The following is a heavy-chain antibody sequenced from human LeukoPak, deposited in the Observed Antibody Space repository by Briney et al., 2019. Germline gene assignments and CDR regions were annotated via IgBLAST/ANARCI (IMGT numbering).Heavy chain of an antibody. CDR2: ISSSSSYI. J-gene: IGHJ4*02. Sequence: SGGSLRLSCAASGFTFSSYSMNWVRQAPGKGLEWVSSISSSSSYIYYADSVKGRFTISRDNAKNSPYLQMNSLRAEDTAVYYCVRERTYSSGWFNFDYWGQGTLVTVSS. CDR3: VRERTYSSGWFNFDY. D-gene: IGHD6-19*01. CDR1: GFTFSSYS. V-gene: IGHV3-21*01.